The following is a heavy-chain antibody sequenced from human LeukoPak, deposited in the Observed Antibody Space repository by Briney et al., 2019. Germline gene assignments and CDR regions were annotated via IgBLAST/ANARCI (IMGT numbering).Heavy chain of an antibody. CDR3: ARRAYGSGSYYNEGLPYYFDY. V-gene: IGHV4-39*01. J-gene: IGHJ4*02. D-gene: IGHD3-10*01. CDR2: IYYSGST. Sequence: SETLSLTCTVSGGSISSSSYYWGWIRQPPGKGLEWIGSIYYSGSTNYNPSLKSRVTISVDTSKNQFSLKLSSVTAADTAVYYCARRAYGSGSYYNEGLPYYFDYWGQGTLVTVSS. CDR1: GGSISSSSYY.